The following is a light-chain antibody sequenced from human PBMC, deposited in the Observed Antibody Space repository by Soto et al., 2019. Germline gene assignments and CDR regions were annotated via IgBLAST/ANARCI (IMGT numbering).Light chain of an antibody. CDR1: SSDVGGYNY. Sequence: QSALTQPASVSGSPGQSITISCTGTSSDVGGYNYVSWYQQHPGKAPKLMIYDVSSRPSGVSNRFSGSKSGNTASLTISGLQPEDEADYYCSSYTSSTTRVFGGGTKVTVL. V-gene: IGLV2-14*01. J-gene: IGLJ2*01. CDR3: SSYTSSTTRV. CDR2: DVS.